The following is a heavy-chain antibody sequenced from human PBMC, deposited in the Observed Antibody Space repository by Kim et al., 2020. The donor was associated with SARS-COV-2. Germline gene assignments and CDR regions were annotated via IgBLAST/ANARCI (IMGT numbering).Heavy chain of an antibody. CDR3: ARVSVPGRYSSGQSNSGGRDYYYGMDV. Sequence: GGSLRLSCAASGFTFSSYSMNWVRQAPGKGLEWVSSISSSSSYIYYADSVKGRFTISRDNAKNSLYLQMNSLRAEDTAVYYCARVSVPGRYSSGQSNSGGRDYYYGMDVWGQGTTVTVSS. J-gene: IGHJ6*02. V-gene: IGHV3-21*01. CDR2: ISSSSSYI. CDR1: GFTFSSYS. D-gene: IGHD6-25*01.